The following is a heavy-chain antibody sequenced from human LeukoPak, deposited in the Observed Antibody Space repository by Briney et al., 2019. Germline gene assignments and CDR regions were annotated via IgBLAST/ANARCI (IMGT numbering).Heavy chain of an antibody. Sequence: GGSLRLSCAASGFTFSSYSMNWVRQAPGMGLEWVANINQDGGEKYYVDSVKGRFTISRDNAKNSLYLQMNDMRVEDTAVYYCVRLSITVAGSDYWGQGALVTVSS. D-gene: IGHD6-13*01. V-gene: IGHV3-7*01. CDR1: GFTFSSYS. J-gene: IGHJ4*02. CDR3: VRLSITVAGSDY. CDR2: INQDGGEK.